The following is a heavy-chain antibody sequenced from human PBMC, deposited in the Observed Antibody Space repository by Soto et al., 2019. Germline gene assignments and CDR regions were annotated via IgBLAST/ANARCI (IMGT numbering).Heavy chain of an antibody. CDR2: FDPEDGET. CDR3: ATYYYDSSGYPNWFDP. D-gene: IGHD3-22*01. V-gene: IGHV1-24*01. CDR1: GYTLTELS. J-gene: IGHJ5*02. Sequence: GASVKVSCKVSGYTLTELSMHWVRQAPGKGLEWMGGFDPEDGETIYAQKFQGRVTMTEDTSTDTAYMELSSLRSEDTAVYYCATYYYDSSGYPNWFDPWGQGTLVTVS.